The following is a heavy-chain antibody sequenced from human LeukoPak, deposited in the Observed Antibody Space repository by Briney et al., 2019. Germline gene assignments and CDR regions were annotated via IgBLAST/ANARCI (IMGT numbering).Heavy chain of an antibody. CDR1: GFTFDDCA. J-gene: IGHJ4*02. CDR2: IGGPTET. V-gene: IGHV3-23*01. CDR3: AKDATPRNSIWDYFGK. Sequence: GGSLRLSCVASGFTFDDCAMTWVRQAPGKGPEWVSSIGGPTETYYAVSVKGRFTVSRDNSQNTLYLQMSSLRAEDTAVYYCAKDATPRNSIWDYFGKWGQGALVTVST. D-gene: IGHD4-23*01.